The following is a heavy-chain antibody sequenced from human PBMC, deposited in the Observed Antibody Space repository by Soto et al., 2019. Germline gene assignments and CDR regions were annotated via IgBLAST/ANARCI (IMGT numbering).Heavy chain of an antibody. D-gene: IGHD3-3*01. V-gene: IGHV3-23*01. CDR1: GFTFSSYA. J-gene: IGHJ6*03. Sequence: EVQLLESGGGLVQPGGSLRLSCAASGFTFSSYAMSWVRQAPGKGLEWVSAISGSGGSTYYAYSVKGRFTISRDNSKNALYLQMNSLRAEDTALYYCAKVPWVPYDLWSGSPGKGNYYYYYYMDVWGKGTTVTVSS. CDR2: ISGSGGST. CDR3: AKVPWVPYDLWSGSPGKGNYYYYYYMDV.